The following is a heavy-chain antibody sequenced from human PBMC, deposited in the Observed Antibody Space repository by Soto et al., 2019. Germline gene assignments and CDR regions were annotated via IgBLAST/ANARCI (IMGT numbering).Heavy chain of an antibody. Sequence: GESLKISCAASGFTFSSYWMHWVRQAPGKGLVWVSRINSDGSSTSYADSVKGRFTISRDNAKNTLYLQMNSLRAEDTAVYYCARYYYDSSGYYRYYYYYGMDVWGQGTTVTVSS. CDR3: ARYYYDSSGYYRYYYYYGMDV. D-gene: IGHD3-22*01. J-gene: IGHJ6*02. CDR2: INSDGSST. V-gene: IGHV3-74*01. CDR1: GFTFSSYW.